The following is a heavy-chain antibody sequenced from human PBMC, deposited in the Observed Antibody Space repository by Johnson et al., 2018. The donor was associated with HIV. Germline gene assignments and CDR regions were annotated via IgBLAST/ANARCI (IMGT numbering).Heavy chain of an antibody. CDR1: GFSFDDYG. J-gene: IGHJ3*01. CDR3: AKSPGKDYGGNSGAFDV. Sequence: MQLVESGGGVVRPGGSLRLSCDGSGFSFDDYGMSCVRQAPGKGLDWVAGLNWTGVSINYADSVKGRFSISRDNAKNSLYLQMNNLRVEDTAIYYWAKSPGKDYGGNSGAFDVWGQGTMVTVSS. V-gene: IGHV3-20*04. D-gene: IGHD4-23*01. CDR2: LNWTGVSI.